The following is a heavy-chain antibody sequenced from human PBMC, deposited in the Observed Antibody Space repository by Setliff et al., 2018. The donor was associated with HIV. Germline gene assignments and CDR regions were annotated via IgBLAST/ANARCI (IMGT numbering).Heavy chain of an antibody. Sequence: SETLSLTCTVSGGSISSYYWSWIRQPPGKGLEWIGYIYTSGSTNYNPSLTSRVTITVDTSKNQFSLKLSSVTAADAAVYYCARDPVEHVGGDYVPSFDYWGQGTLVTVSS. V-gene: IGHV4-4*08. CDR3: ARDPVEHVGGDYVPSFDY. CDR1: GGSISSYY. D-gene: IGHD4-17*01. J-gene: IGHJ4*02. CDR2: IYTSGST.